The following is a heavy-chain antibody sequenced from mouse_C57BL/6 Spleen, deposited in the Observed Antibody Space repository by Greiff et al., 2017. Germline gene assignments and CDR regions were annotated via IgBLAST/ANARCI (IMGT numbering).Heavy chain of an antibody. CDR2: IYPRSGNT. CDR1: GYTFTSYG. CDR3: AIRPYYFDY. J-gene: IGHJ2*01. V-gene: IGHV1-81*01. Sequence: VQLKQSGAELARPGASVKLSCKASGYTFTSYGISWVKQRTGQGLEWIGEIYPRSGNTYYNEKFKGKATLTADKSSSTAYMELRSLTSEDSAVYFCAIRPYYFDYWGQGTTLTVSS.